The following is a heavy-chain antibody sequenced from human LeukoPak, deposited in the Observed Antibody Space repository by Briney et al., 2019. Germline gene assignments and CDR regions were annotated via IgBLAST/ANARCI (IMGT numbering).Heavy chain of an antibody. D-gene: IGHD6-19*01. J-gene: IGHJ5*02. CDR2: MYAGGTT. CDR1: GVIVSRNF. Sequence: GGSVKLSCAASGVIVSRNFMSWVRQAPGKGLQWVAIMYAGGTTDYSDSVRGRFHISRDSSNNTLSLQINSLRAEDTAVYYCARGSGSGWPLDRWGQGALVTVSS. CDR3: ARGSGSGWPLDR. V-gene: IGHV3-53*01.